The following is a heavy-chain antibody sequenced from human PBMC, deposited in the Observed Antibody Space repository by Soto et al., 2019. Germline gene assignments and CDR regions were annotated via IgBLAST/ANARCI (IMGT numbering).Heavy chain of an antibody. D-gene: IGHD6-13*01. CDR2: IYHSGST. CDR1: GGSISSSSYY. CDR3: ARVGSSWSVDY. J-gene: IGHJ4*02. Sequence: SETLSLTCTVSGGSISSSSYYWGWIRQPPGKGLEWIGSIYHSGSTYYNPSLKSRVTISVDTSKNQFSLKLSSVTAADTAVYYCARVGSSWSVDYWGQGTLVTVSS. V-gene: IGHV4-39*07.